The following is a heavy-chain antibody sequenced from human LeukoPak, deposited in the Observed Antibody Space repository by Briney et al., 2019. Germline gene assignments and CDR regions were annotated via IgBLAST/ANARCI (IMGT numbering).Heavy chain of an antibody. J-gene: IGHJ4*02. V-gene: IGHV1-8*03. D-gene: IGHD6-6*01. Sequence: ASVKLSCTASGSTFTSYDINRVRHAPGPGHEWMGWMNTNSGNTGYAQKFQGRVTITRNTSISTPYMQLSSLRSEDTAVYYCARTSLRYSSSSDYWGQGTLVTVSS. CDR3: ARTSLRYSSSSDY. CDR1: GSTFTSYD. CDR2: MNTNSGNT.